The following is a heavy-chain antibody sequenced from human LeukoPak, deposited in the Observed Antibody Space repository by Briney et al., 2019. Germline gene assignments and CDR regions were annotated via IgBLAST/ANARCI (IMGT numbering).Heavy chain of an antibody. J-gene: IGHJ4*02. CDR1: GGSISSSSYY. CDR3: ARARGYSGYVLDY. D-gene: IGHD5-12*01. Sequence: SETLSLTCTVSGGSISSSSYYWGWIRQPPGKGLEWIGSIYYSGSTYYNPSLKSRVTISVDTSKNQFSLKLSSVTAADTAVYYCARARGYSGYVLDYWGQGTLVTVSS. CDR2: IYYSGST. V-gene: IGHV4-39*07.